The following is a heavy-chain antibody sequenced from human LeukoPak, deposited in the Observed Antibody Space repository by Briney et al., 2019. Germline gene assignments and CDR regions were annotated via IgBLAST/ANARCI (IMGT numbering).Heavy chain of an antibody. D-gene: IGHD6-6*01. V-gene: IGHV3-48*02. CDR2: ISTSSSTI. CDR1: GFTFSDYS. Sequence: GGSLRLSCAASGFTFSDYSMNWVRQTPGKGLEWVSYISTSSSTIYYADSVKGRFTISRDNGRNSLYLQMNSLRDEDTAVYYCARGAARPDYWGQGTLVTVSS. J-gene: IGHJ4*02. CDR3: ARGAARPDY.